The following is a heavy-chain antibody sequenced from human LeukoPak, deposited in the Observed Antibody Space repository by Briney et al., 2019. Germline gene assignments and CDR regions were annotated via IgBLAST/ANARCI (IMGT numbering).Heavy chain of an antibody. Sequence: SETLSLTCAVSGGSISSGGYSWSWIRQSPGKGLEWIGYIYHSGSTYYNPSLKSRVTISVDRSKNQFSLKLSSVTAADTAVYYCARYDSSGTLDYWGQGTLVTVSS. D-gene: IGHD3-22*01. CDR3: ARYDSSGTLDY. V-gene: IGHV4-30-2*06. J-gene: IGHJ4*02. CDR2: IYHSGST. CDR1: GGSISSGGYS.